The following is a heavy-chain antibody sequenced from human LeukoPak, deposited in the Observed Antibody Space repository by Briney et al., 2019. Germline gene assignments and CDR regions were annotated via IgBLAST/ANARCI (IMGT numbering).Heavy chain of an antibody. CDR2: IAHDGSNK. CDR1: GFTFSGHA. V-gene: IGHV3-30*03. CDR3: ARSFFQWNYGSCLDS. D-gene: IGHD1-7*01. Sequence: GGSLRLSCAASGFTFSGHAMNWVRQSPGQGLEWVALIAHDGSNKYYADSVKGRFTISRDNSRSILYLQMNSLRPEDTAVYSCARSFFQWNYGSCLDSWGQGTLVTVSS. J-gene: IGHJ4*02.